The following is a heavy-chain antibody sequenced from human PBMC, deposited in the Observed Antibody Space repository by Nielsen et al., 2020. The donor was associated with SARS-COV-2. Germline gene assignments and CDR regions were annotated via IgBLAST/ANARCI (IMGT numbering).Heavy chain of an antibody. CDR2: ITSDGSRT. J-gene: IGHJ6*02. D-gene: IGHD2-2*03. Sequence: GESLKISCAASGFTFSSNWMHWVRQAPGKGLVWVSRITSDGSRTTYADSVQGRFTISRDNAKNTLYLQMNSLRAEDTAVYYCAKIGLSDYYGMDVWGQGTTVTVSS. V-gene: IGHV3-74*01. CDR3: AKIGLSDYYGMDV. CDR1: GFTFSSNW.